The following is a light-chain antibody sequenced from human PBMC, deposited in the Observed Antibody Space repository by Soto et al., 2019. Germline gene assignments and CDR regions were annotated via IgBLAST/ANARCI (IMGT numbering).Light chain of an antibody. CDR2: TAS. J-gene: IGKJ4*01. CDR1: QNINNY. Sequence: DIQMTHSPSSLSASVGDRVTITCXASQNINNYLNWYQQKSGEAPKLLIYTASSLQSGVPARVSGSGSGTEFILTISSLQPEDFATYYCQQSYSVPLTFGGGTKVDIK. V-gene: IGKV1-39*01. CDR3: QQSYSVPLT.